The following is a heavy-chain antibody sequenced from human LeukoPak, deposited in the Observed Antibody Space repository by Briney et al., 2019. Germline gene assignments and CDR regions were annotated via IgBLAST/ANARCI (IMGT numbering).Heavy chain of an antibody. CDR3: ARLQLWFGELPTI. D-gene: IGHD3-10*01. CDR1: GGSISSSSYY. V-gene: IGHV4-39*01. Sequence: PSETLSLTCTVSGGSISSSSYYWGWIRQPPGKGLEWIGSIYYSGSTYYNPSLKSRVTISVDTSKNQFSLKLSSVTATDTAVYCCARLQLWFGELPTIWGQGTLVTVSS. CDR2: IYYSGST. J-gene: IGHJ4*02.